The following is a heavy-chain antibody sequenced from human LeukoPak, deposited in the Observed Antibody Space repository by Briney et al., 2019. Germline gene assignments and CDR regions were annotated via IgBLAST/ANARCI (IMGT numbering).Heavy chain of an antibody. D-gene: IGHD3-3*01. CDR1: GFTFSSYA. V-gene: IGHV3-23*01. Sequence: GGPLRLSCAASGFTFSSYAMSWVRQAPGKGLEWVSAISGSGGSTYYADSVKGRFTISRDNSKNTLYLQMNSLRAEDTAVYYCANPPRGEVLRFLEWSDWGQGTLVTVSS. CDR2: ISGSGGST. J-gene: IGHJ4*02. CDR3: ANPPRGEVLRFLEWSD.